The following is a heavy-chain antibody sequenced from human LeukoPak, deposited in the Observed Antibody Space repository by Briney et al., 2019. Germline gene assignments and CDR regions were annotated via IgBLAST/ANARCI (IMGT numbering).Heavy chain of an antibody. D-gene: IGHD3-10*01. CDR1: GFTFSSYA. Sequence: HPGGSLSLSCAASGFTFSSYAMSWVRQAPGKGLEWVSAISGSGGSTYYADSVKGRFTISRDNSKNTLYLQMNSLRAEDTVVYYCAKVMTRTMVRGVPPSDYWGQGTLVTVSS. CDR3: AKVMTRTMVRGVPPSDY. J-gene: IGHJ4*02. V-gene: IGHV3-23*01. CDR2: ISGSGGST.